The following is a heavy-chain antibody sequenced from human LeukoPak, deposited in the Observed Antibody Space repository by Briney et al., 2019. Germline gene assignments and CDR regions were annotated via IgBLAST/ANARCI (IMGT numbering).Heavy chain of an antibody. Sequence: GGSLRLSCAASGYTFNNYGIHWVRQAPGKGLEWVAFIRRDGRNENYADSVKGRFTISRDNSKNTVYLQMSSLRAEDTAVFYCARGCTLYSNYGCFDYWGQGILVTVSS. J-gene: IGHJ4*02. CDR3: ARGCTLYSNYGCFDY. V-gene: IGHV3-30*02. CDR1: GYTFNNYG. CDR2: IRRDGRNE. D-gene: IGHD2-8*01.